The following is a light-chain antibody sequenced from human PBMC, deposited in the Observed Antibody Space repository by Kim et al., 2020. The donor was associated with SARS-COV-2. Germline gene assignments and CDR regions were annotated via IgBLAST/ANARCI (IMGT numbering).Light chain of an antibody. CDR3: QQYDNHPLT. Sequence: DIQMTQSPSSLSASVGDRVTITCQASQDISNYLNWYQQKPGKAPKLLIYDASNLETGVPSRFSGSGSGTDFTFTISSLQPEDIATYYCQQYDNHPLTFSPGTKVDIK. CDR2: DAS. V-gene: IGKV1-33*01. J-gene: IGKJ3*01. CDR1: QDISNY.